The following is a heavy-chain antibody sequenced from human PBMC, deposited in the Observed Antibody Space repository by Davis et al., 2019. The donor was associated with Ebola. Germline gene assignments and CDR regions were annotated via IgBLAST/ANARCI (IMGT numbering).Heavy chain of an antibody. CDR1: GFTFSSYA. Sequence: WGSLRLSCAASGFTFSSYAMHWVRQAPGKGLEWVAVISYDGSNKYYADSVKGRFTISRDNSKNTLYLQMNSLRAEDTAVYYCARAGGQYYYYGMDDWGQGTTVTVSS. CDR2: ISYDGSNK. V-gene: IGHV3-30-3*01. J-gene: IGHJ6*02. CDR3: ARAGGQYYYYGMDD.